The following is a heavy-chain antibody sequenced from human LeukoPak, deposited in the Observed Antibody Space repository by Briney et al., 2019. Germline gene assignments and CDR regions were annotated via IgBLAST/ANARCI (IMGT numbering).Heavy chain of an antibody. J-gene: IGHJ4*02. Sequence: GASVKVSCKASGGTFSSYAISWVRQAPGQGLEWMGGIIPIFGTANYAQKFQGRATITADESTSTAYMELSSLRSEDTAVYYCARGYSGYDLDYWGQGTLVTVSS. V-gene: IGHV1-69*13. CDR2: IIPIFGTA. CDR1: GGTFSSYA. CDR3: ARGYSGYDLDY. D-gene: IGHD5-12*01.